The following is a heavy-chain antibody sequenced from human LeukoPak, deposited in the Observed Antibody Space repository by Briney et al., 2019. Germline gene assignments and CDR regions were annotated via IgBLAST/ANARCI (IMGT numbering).Heavy chain of an antibody. J-gene: IGHJ4*02. CDR2: INPSGGNT. Sequence: ASVKVSCKASGYTFTSYYMHWVRQAPGQGLEWMGIINPSGGNTSYAQKFQGRVTMTRDTSISTAYMELSRLRSDDTAVYYCAKDYYDSSGYYFWGQGTLVTVSS. V-gene: IGHV1-46*01. CDR1: GYTFTSYY. CDR3: AKDYYDSSGYYF. D-gene: IGHD3-22*01.